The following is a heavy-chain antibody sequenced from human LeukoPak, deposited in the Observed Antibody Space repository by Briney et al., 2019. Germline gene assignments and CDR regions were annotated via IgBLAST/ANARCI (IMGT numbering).Heavy chain of an antibody. V-gene: IGHV3-30*18. J-gene: IGHJ4*02. CDR3: AKVRSRGVIITGFDY. Sequence: GGSLRLSCAASGFRFISYGMHWVRQAPGEGLEWVGVISDDGRRKDYADVVKGRFTISRDNSKNTRYLRMNILRAEDTAVYYGAKVRSRGVIITGFDYWGQGTLVNVSS. D-gene: IGHD3-10*01. CDR2: ISDDGRRK. CDR1: GFRFISYG.